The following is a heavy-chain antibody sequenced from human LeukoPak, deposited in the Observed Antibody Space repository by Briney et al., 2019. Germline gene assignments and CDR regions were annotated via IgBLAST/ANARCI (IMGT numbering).Heavy chain of an antibody. V-gene: IGHV4-59*01. CDR1: GGSISSYY. J-gene: IGHJ4*02. CDR3: ASGEYGDAIDY. D-gene: IGHD4-17*01. CDR2: IYYSGST. Sequence: PSETLSLTCTVSGGSISSYYWSWIRQPPGKGLEWIGHIYYSGSTNYNPSLKSRVTISVDTSKNQFSLRLSSVTAADTAVYYCASGEYGDAIDYWGQGTLVTVSS.